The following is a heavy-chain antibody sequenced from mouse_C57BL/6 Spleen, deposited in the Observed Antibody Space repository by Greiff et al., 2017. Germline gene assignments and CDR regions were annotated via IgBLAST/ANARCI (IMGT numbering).Heavy chain of an antibody. CDR3: TREGTYYGNLDWYFDV. CDR2: IDPETGGT. V-gene: IGHV1-15*01. Sequence: QVQLKESGAELVRPGASVTLSCKASGYTFTDYEMHWVKQTPVHGLEWIGAIDPETGGTAYNQKFKGKAILTADKSSSTAYMELRSLTSEDSAVYYCTREGTYYGNLDWYFDVWGTGTTVTVSS. J-gene: IGHJ1*03. CDR1: GYTFTDYE. D-gene: IGHD2-10*01.